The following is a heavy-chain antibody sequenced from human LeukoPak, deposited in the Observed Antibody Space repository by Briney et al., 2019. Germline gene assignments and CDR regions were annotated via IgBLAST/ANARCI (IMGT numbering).Heavy chain of an antibody. D-gene: IGHD3-16*01. Sequence: ASVKVSCKHSGYNFPRNGISWVRQAPGQGLEWMGWISAYSGNTNYAQKFQDRVTLTTDTSTSTAYMELRSLRSDDTAVYYCARDVNYAFGYWGQGTLVTVSS. V-gene: IGHV1-18*01. CDR3: ARDVNYAFGY. J-gene: IGHJ4*02. CDR2: ISAYSGNT. CDR1: GYNFPRNG.